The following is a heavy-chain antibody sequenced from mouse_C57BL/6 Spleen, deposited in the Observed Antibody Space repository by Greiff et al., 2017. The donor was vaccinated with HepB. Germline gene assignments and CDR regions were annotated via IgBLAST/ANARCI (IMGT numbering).Heavy chain of an antibody. CDR3: AREGIDGSKQAWCAY. CDR1: GYTFTDYY. CDR2: INPNNGGT. Sequence: VQLQQSGPELVKPGASVKISCKASGYTFTDYYMNWVKQSHGKSLEWIGDINPNNGGTSYNQKFKGKATLTVDKSSSTAYMELRSLTSEDSAVYNCAREGIDGSKQAWCAYWGEGTLVTVSA. D-gene: IGHD1-1*01. V-gene: IGHV1-26*01. J-gene: IGHJ3*01.